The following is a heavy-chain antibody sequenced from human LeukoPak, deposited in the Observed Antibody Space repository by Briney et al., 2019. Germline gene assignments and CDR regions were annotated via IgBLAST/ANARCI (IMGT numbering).Heavy chain of an antibody. J-gene: IGHJ4*02. CDR1: GFSFNAYW. CDR2: INPAGSET. V-gene: IGHV3-7*01. D-gene: IGHD5-12*01. CDR3: ATFGLVAALDL. Sequence: EGSLRLSCAASGFSFNAYWMAWVRQAPGTGLEWVANINPAGSETFHVDPVKGRFSISRDHAKNLVYLQMNSLRAEDTAVYYCATFGLVAALDLWGQGTLVTVSS.